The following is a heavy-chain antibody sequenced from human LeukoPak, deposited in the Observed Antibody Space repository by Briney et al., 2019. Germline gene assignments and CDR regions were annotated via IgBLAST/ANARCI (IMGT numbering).Heavy chain of an antibody. J-gene: IGHJ6*03. D-gene: IGHD5-18*01. V-gene: IGHV4-34*01. CDR1: GGSFSGYY. CDR2: INHSGST. CDR3: ARVHTAMVTSYYYYMDV. Sequence: PSETLSLTCAVYGGSFSGYYWSWIRQPPGKGLEWIGEINHSGSTNYNPSLKSRVTISVDTSKNQFSLKLSSVTAADTAVYYCARVHTAMVTSYYYYMDVWGKGTTVTVSS.